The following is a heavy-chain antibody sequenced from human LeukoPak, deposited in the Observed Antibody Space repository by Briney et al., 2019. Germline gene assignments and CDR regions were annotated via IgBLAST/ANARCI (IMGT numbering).Heavy chain of an antibody. CDR2: ISAYNGNT. J-gene: IGHJ5*02. Sequence: ASVKVSCKASGYTFTSYGISWVRQAPGQGLEWMGWISAYNGNTNYAQKLQGRVTMTTDTSTSTAYMELRSLRSDDTAVYYCARARYVDWSKNWFDPWGQGTLVTVSS. D-gene: IGHD3-9*01. V-gene: IGHV1-18*01. CDR3: ARARYVDWSKNWFDP. CDR1: GYTFTSYG.